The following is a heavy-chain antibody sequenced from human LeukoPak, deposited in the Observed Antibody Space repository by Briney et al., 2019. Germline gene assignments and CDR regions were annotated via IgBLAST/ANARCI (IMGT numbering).Heavy chain of an antibody. CDR1: GFTSSNYN. CDR2: ITGVGTYT. D-gene: IGHD1-26*01. J-gene: IGHJ6*03. Sequence: PGGFLRLSSADSGFTSSNYNMYGVRQAPGEAKWRGSSITGVGTYTFYTDSVRGGFTTSRDNAKNSLYLQMDSLGPEDTGVYYCARDPYSGNYGTYYYYYMDVWGKGTTVTISS. CDR3: ARDPYSGNYGTYYYYYMDV. V-gene: IGHV3-21*01.